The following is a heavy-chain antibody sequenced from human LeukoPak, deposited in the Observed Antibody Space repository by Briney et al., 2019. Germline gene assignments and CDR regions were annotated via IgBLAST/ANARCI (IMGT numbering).Heavy chain of an antibody. J-gene: IGHJ5*02. V-gene: IGHV1-69-2*01. CDR2: FDPENGET. D-gene: IGHD2-15*01. Sequence: GATVKISCKASGYSFIYYYIHWVQQAPGKGLEWVGSFDPENGETKYAEKFQGRVTMTADTSTDTAYMELSSLRFEDTAVYYCTTDPDIEVVLDVDPWGQGTQVTVSS. CDR3: TTDPDIEVVLDVDP. CDR1: GYSFIYYY.